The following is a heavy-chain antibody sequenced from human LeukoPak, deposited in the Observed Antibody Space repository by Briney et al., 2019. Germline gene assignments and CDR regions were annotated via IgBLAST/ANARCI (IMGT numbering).Heavy chain of an antibody. Sequence: GGSLRLSCAASGFTFDDYAMHWVRQAPGKGLEWVSGISWSSGSIGYADSVKGRFTISRDNAKNFLYLQMNSLRAEDTALYYCAKDTAMVTEYGMDVWGQGTTVTVSS. CDR1: GFTFDDYA. CDR3: AKDTAMVTEYGMDV. V-gene: IGHV3-9*01. D-gene: IGHD5-18*01. CDR2: ISWSSGSI. J-gene: IGHJ6*02.